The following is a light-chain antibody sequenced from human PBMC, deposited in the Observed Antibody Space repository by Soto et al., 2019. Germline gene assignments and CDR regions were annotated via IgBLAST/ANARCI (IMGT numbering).Light chain of an antibody. CDR2: DAS. Sequence: EIVRAQSPATLSVSPGERVTFSCRASQRVSSIAWYQQKPGQAPRLLIYDASNRATGIPARFSGSGSGTDFTLTISSLEPEDFAVYYCQQRSNWPWTFGQGTKVDIK. V-gene: IGKV3-11*01. J-gene: IGKJ1*01. CDR3: QQRSNWPWT. CDR1: QRVSS.